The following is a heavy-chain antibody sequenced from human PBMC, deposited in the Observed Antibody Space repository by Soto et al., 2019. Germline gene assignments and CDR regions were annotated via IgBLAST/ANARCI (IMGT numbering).Heavy chain of an antibody. CDR2: INAGNGNT. D-gene: IGHD6-19*01. Sequence: QVQLVQSGAEVKKPGASVKVSCKASGYTFTSYAMHWVRQAPGQRLEWMGWINAGNGNTKYSQKFQGRVTITRDTPASTAYRELSSLRSEDTAVYYCARTRTGTRGSGWGYWGQGTLVTVSS. CDR3: ARTRTGTRGSGWGY. J-gene: IGHJ4*02. CDR1: GYTFTSYA. V-gene: IGHV1-3*01.